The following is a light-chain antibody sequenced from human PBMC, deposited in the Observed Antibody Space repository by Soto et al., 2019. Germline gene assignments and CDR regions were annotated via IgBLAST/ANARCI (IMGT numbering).Light chain of an antibody. Sequence: IVLTQSPAILALSPGDRATLSCRASQSVSNNLAWYQQKPGQAPRLLIYGASSRATGIPDRFSGSGSGTDFTLTISRLEPEDFAVYYCQQYGSSPPLSFGGGTKVDIK. CDR1: QSVSNN. V-gene: IGKV3-20*01. J-gene: IGKJ4*01. CDR3: QQYGSSPPLS. CDR2: GAS.